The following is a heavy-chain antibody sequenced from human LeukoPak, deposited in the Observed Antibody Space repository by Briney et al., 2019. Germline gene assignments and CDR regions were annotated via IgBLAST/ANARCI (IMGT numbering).Heavy chain of an antibody. CDR1: GGSISSGGYY. CDR2: IYHSGST. J-gene: IGHJ5*02. D-gene: IGHD3-3*01. CDR3: ASYYDFWSGYYTGPT. V-gene: IGHV4-30-2*01. Sequence: TPSETLSLTCTVSGGSISSGGYYWSWTRQPPGKGLEWIGYIYHSGSTYYNPSLKSRVTISVDRSKNQFSLKLSSVTAADTAVYYCASYYDFWSGYYTGPTWGQGTLVTVSS.